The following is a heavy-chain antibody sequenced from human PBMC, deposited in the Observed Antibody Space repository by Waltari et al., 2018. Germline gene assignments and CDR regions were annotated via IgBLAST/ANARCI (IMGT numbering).Heavy chain of an antibody. CDR3: ARVGTYYYGSRVTYFDY. V-gene: IGHV4-59*01. CDR2: IYYSGST. J-gene: IGHJ4*02. Sequence: QVQLQESGPGLVKPSATLSLTCTVSGGSISSYYWSWIRQPPGKGLEWIGYIYYSGSTNYNPSLKSRVTISVDTSKNQFSLKLSSVTAADTAVYYCARVGTYYYGSRVTYFDYWGQGTLVTVSS. CDR1: GGSISSYY. D-gene: IGHD3-10*01.